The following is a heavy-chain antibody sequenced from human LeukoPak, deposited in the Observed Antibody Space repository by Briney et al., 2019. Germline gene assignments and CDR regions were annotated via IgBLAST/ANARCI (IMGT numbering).Heavy chain of an antibody. CDR3: ARVRGITVTDY. CDR2: IYTSGST. Sequence: TLSLTCTVSGGSISSGSYYWSWIRQPAGKGLEWIGRIYTSGSTNYNPSLKSRVTISVDTSKNQFSLKLSSVTAADTAVYYCARVRGITVTDYWGQGTLVTVSS. J-gene: IGHJ4*02. V-gene: IGHV4-61*02. CDR1: GGSISSGSYY. D-gene: IGHD4-17*01.